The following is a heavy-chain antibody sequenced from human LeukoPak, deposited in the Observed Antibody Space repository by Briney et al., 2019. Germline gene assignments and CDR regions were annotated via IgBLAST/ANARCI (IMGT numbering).Heavy chain of an antibody. D-gene: IGHD3-9*01. V-gene: IGHV1-69*04. Sequence: SVKVSCKASGGTFSSYAISWVRQAPGQGLEWMGRIIPILGIANYAQKFQGRVTITADKSTSTAYMELSSLRSEDTAVYYCARGLPILTGYYYYYYGMDVWGQGTTVTVSS. CDR2: IIPILGIA. CDR3: ARGLPILTGYYYYYYGMDV. CDR1: GGTFSSYA. J-gene: IGHJ6*02.